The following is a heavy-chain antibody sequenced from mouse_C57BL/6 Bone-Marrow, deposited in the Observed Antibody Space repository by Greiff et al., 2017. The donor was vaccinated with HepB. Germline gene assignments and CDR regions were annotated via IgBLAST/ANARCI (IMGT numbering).Heavy chain of an antibody. Sequence: VQLKESGGDLVKPGGSLKLSCAASGFTFSSYGMSWVRQTPDKRLEWVATISSGGSYTYYPDSVKGRFTISRDNAKNTLYLQMSSLKSEDTAMYYCAKITTVVEGFAYWGQGTLVTVSA. J-gene: IGHJ3*01. V-gene: IGHV5-6*01. D-gene: IGHD1-1*01. CDR1: GFTFSSYG. CDR3: AKITTVVEGFAY. CDR2: ISSGGSYT.